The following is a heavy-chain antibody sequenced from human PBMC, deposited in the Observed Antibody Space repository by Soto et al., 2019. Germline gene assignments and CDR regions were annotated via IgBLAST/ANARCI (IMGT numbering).Heavy chain of an antibody. CDR1: GYSFTNYW. V-gene: IGHV5-51*01. D-gene: IGHD2-15*01. CDR2: IYPRDSDR. CDR3: ATLGNCSGGSCNAFGVW. J-gene: IGHJ4*02. Sequence: GESLMMSCDCSGYSFTNYWIDLVPEMPGKGLDLVWIIYPRDSDRIYSPSFQGQVTISADKAISTAYLQWSSLKASDTAMYYCATLGNCSGGSCNAFGVWWGQGTLVTVSS.